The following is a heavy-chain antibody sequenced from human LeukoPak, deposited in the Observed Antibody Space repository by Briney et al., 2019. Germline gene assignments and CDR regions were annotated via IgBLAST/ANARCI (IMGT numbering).Heavy chain of an antibody. CDR1: GGSISSSNW. J-gene: IGHJ6*03. V-gene: IGHV4-4*02. CDR3: ARLVPMVRGVIMREYYYYYMDV. D-gene: IGHD3-10*01. CDR2: IYHSGST. Sequence: SGTLSLTCAVSGGSISSSNWWSWVRQPPGKGLEWIGEIYHSGSTNYNPSLKSRVTISVDTSKNQFSLKLSSVTAADTAVYYCARLVPMVRGVIMREYYYYYMDVWGKGTTVTISS.